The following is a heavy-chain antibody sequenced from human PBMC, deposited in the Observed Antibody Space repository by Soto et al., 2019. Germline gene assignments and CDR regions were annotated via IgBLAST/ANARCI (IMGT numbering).Heavy chain of an antibody. CDR1: GFTFSSYA. V-gene: IGHV3-30-3*01. CDR3: ARGVVVIAIRLLDY. J-gene: IGHJ4*02. Sequence: QVQLVESGGGVVQPGRSLRLSCAASGFTFSSYAMHWVRQAPGKGLEWVAVISYDGSNKYYADSVKGRFTISRDNSKNTLYLQMNSLRAEDTAVYYCARGVVVIAIRLLDYWGQGTLVTVSS. D-gene: IGHD2-21*01. CDR2: ISYDGSNK.